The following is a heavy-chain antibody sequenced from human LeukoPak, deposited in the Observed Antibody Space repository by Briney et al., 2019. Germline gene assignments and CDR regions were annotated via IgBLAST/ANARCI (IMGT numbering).Heavy chain of an antibody. CDR1: GFTLSSYA. D-gene: IGHD2-2*02. CDR3: AKDQPSRGVNGEYHFDY. J-gene: IGHJ4*02. CDR2: VDGGGGGT. V-gene: IGHV3-23*01. Sequence: GGSLRLSCAASGFTLSSYAMTWVRQAPGRGLEWVSSVDGGGGGTYYADSVKGRFTISRDNSKNTLYLHINSLRAEDTAAYYCAKDQPSRGVNGEYHFDYWGQGTLVTVSS.